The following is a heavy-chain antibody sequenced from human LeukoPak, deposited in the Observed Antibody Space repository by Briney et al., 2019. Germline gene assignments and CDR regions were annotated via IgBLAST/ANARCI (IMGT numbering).Heavy chain of an antibody. D-gene: IGHD5-18*01. CDR3: ARGSRGYSYG. V-gene: IGHV4-61*05. J-gene: IGHJ4*02. CDR2: IYYSGST. CDR1: GGSISGSSYY. Sequence: KASETLSLTCTVSGGSISGSSYYWGWIRQPPGKGLEWIGYIYYSGSTNYNPSLKSRVTISVDTSKNQFSLKLSSVTAADTAVYYCARGSRGYSYGWGQGTLVTVSS.